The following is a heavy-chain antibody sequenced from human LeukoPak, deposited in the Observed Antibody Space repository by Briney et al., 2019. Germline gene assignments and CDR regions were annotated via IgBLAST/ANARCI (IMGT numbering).Heavy chain of an antibody. CDR3: AKDPSPGRFLEWLLSNDAFDI. Sequence: PGRSLRLSCAASGFTFDDYAMHWVRQAPGKGLEWVSGISWNSGSIGYADSAKGRFTISRDNAKNSLYLQMNSLRAEDTALYYCAKDPSPGRFLEWLLSNDAFDIWGQGTMVTVSS. J-gene: IGHJ3*02. CDR2: ISWNSGSI. V-gene: IGHV3-9*01. CDR1: GFTFDDYA. D-gene: IGHD3-3*01.